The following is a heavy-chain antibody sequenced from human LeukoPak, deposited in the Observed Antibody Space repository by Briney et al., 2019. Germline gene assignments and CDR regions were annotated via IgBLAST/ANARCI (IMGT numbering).Heavy chain of an antibody. V-gene: IGHV3-7*03. D-gene: IGHD3-22*01. CDR1: GFTFSSYW. Sequence: GGSLRLSCAASGFTFSSYWMHWVRQAPGKGLEWVANINQDGGEKYYVDSVKSRFIISRDNAKHTLYLQMNSLRAEDTAVYYCAKEGYDYGSGDAFDIWGQGTMVTVSS. CDR2: INQDGGEK. CDR3: AKEGYDYGSGDAFDI. J-gene: IGHJ3*02.